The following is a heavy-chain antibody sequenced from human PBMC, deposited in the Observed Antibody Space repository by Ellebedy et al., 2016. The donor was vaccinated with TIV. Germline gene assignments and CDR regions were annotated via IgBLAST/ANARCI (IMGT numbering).Heavy chain of an antibody. CDR2: ISSSSSYI. Sequence: GGSLRLXXAASGFTFSSYSMNWVRQAPGKGLEWVSSISSSSSYIYYADSVKGRFTISRDNAKNSLYLQMNSLRAEDTAVYYCARGPFIANDYWGQGTLVTVSS. V-gene: IGHV3-21*01. CDR3: ARGPFIANDY. CDR1: GFTFSSYS. J-gene: IGHJ4*02. D-gene: IGHD6-13*01.